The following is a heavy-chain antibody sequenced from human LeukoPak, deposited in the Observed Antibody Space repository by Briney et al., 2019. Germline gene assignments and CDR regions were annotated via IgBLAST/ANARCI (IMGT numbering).Heavy chain of an antibody. V-gene: IGHV4-39*01. CDR3: ARHYSSGWYGNFDY. CDR1: GGSISSSSYY. CDR2: IYYSGST. D-gene: IGHD6-19*01. Sequence: SETLSLTCTVSGGSISSSSYYWGWIRQPPGKGLEWIGSIYYSGSTYYNPSLKSRVTISVDTSKNQFSLKLSSVTAADTAVYYCARHYSSGWYGNFDYWGQGTLVTASS. J-gene: IGHJ4*02.